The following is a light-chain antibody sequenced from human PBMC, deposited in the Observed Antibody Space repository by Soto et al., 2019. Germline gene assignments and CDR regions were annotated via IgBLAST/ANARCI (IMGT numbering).Light chain of an antibody. CDR1: QSISSW. CDR2: DAS. V-gene: IGKV1-5*01. CDR3: QQYNSYSVT. J-gene: IGKJ1*01. Sequence: PSTLSASVGDRVTITCRASQSISSWLAWYQQKPGKAPKLLIYDASSLESGVPSRFSGSGSGTEFTLTISSLQPDDFATYYCQQYNSYSVTFGQGTKVDIK.